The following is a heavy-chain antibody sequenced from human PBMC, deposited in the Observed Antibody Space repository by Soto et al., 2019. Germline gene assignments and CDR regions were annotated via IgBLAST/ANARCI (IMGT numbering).Heavy chain of an antibody. Sequence: QVQLVQSGAEVKKPGSSVKVSCKASGGTFSSYTISWVRQAPGQGLEWMGRIIPILGIANYAQKFQGRVTVSADKSMGPSYMELSSLGSEDTAVYYCARDRRDALPRRRGYSGYDNDGDYWGQGPLVTVSS. J-gene: IGHJ4*02. D-gene: IGHD5-12*01. CDR2: IIPILGIA. CDR1: GGTFSSYT. V-gene: IGHV1-69*02. CDR3: ARDRRDALPRRRGYSGYDNDGDY.